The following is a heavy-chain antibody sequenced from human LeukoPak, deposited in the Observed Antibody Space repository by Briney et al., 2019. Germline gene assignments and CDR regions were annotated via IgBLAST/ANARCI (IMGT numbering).Heavy chain of an antibody. CDR2: IYYSGST. Sequence: SQTLSLTCTVSGGSISSGSYYWSWIRQPPGKGLEWIGYIYYSGSTNYNPSLKSRVTISVDTSKNQFSLKLSSVTAADTAVYSCARYIWGSYPTFEDYWGQGTLVTVSS. D-gene: IGHD3-16*02. CDR1: GGSISSGSYY. CDR3: ARYIWGSYPTFEDY. J-gene: IGHJ4*02. V-gene: IGHV4-61*01.